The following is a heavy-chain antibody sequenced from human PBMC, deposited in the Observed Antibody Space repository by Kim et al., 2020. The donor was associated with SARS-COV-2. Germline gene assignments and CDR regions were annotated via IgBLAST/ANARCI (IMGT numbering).Heavy chain of an antibody. CDR3: AKAYIAFGELLPNWFDP. J-gene: IGHJ5*02. V-gene: IGHV3-23*01. D-gene: IGHD3-10*01. Sequence: VKGRFTISGDNSKNTLYLQMNSLRAEDTAVYYCAKAYIAFGELLPNWFDPWGQGTLVTVSS.